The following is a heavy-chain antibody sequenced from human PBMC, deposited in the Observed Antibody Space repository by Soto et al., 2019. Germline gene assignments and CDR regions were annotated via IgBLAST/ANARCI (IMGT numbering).Heavy chain of an antibody. V-gene: IGHV1-8*01. CDR1: GYTFTSYD. J-gene: IGHJ4*02. Sequence: ASVKVSCKASGYTFTSYDINWVRPATGRGLEWMGWINPNSGNRGYAQKFQGRVTMTRNTSISTAYMELSSLRSEDTAVYYCARWGSGYWGPEYWGQGTLVTVSS. D-gene: IGHD3-3*01. CDR3: ARWGSGYWGPEY. CDR2: INPNSGNR.